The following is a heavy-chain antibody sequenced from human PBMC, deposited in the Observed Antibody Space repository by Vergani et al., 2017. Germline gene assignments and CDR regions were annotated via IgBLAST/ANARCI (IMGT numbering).Heavy chain of an antibody. Sequence: EVQLVESGGGLVKPGGSLRLSCAASGFTFSSYSMNWVRQAPGKGLEWVSSISSSSSYIYYADSVKGRFTISRDNAKNSLYLQMNSLRAEDTAVYYCARGAGWTHYYYYYGMDVWGQGTTVTVSS. CDR1: GFTFSSYS. V-gene: IGHV3-21*01. CDR3: ARGAGWTHYYYYYGMDV. D-gene: IGHD3/OR15-3a*01. J-gene: IGHJ6*02. CDR2: ISSSSSYI.